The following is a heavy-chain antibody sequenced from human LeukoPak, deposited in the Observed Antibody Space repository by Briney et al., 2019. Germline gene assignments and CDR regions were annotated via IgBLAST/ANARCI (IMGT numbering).Heavy chain of an antibody. CDR1: GFTFSDYY. CDR2: ISGSGGST. CDR3: ARAFQLRDY. J-gene: IGHJ4*02. Sequence: GGSLRLSCAASGFTFSDYYMSWIRQAPGKGLEWVSAISGSGGSTYHADSVKGRFTISRDNSKNTLYLQMNSLRAEDTAVYYCARAFQLRDYWGQGTLVTVSS. V-gene: IGHV3-23*01. D-gene: IGHD1-26*01.